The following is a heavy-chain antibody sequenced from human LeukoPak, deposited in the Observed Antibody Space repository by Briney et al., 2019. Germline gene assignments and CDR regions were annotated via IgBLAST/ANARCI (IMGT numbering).Heavy chain of an antibody. CDR2: ISGSRSDGST. CDR1: GITFSSYA. Sequence: GGSLRLSCAASGITFSSYAMSWVRQAPGKGLEWVSAISGSRSDGSTYYADSVKGRFTISRDNSKNTLYLQMNSLRAEDTAVYYCAKDSTSSADYYFDYWGQGTLVTVSS. D-gene: IGHD4/OR15-4a*01. CDR3: AKDSTSSADYYFDY. V-gene: IGHV3-23*01. J-gene: IGHJ4*02.